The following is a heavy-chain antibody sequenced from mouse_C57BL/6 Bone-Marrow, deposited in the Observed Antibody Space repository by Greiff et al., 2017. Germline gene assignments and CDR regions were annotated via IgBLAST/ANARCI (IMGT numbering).Heavy chain of an antibody. CDR1: GYTFTDYY. D-gene: IGHD3-1*01. Sequence: EVQLQQSGPELVKPGASVKISCKASGYTFTDYYMNWVKQSHGKSLEWLGDINPNNGGTSYNQKFKGKATLTVDKSSSTAYMELRSLTAEDSAVYYCAREVGGEVDYWGQGTSLTVSS. CDR2: INPNNGGT. V-gene: IGHV1-26*01. J-gene: IGHJ2*02. CDR3: AREVGGEVDY.